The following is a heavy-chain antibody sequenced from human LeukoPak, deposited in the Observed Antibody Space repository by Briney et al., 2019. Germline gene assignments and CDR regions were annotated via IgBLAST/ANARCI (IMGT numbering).Heavy chain of an antibody. CDR1: GFTFSSYW. CDR3: ARDYKYCTNGVCYAFDI. Sequence: GGSLRLSCAASGFTFSSYWMSWVRQAPGKGLEWVANIKQDGSEKYYVDSVKGRFTISRDNAKNSLYLQMNSLRAEDTAVYYCARDYKYCTNGVCYAFDIWGQGTMVTVSS. CDR2: IKQDGSEK. D-gene: IGHD2-8*01. J-gene: IGHJ3*02. V-gene: IGHV3-7*01.